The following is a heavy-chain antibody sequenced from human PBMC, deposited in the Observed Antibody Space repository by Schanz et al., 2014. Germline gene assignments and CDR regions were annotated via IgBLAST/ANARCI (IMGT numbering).Heavy chain of an antibody. D-gene: IGHD3-10*01. CDR1: GLNFDYYG. Sequence: QVQLVESGGGVVQPGRSLRLSCATSGLNFDYYGMNWVRQAPGKGLEWVANIGYDGSEKYYVDSVKGRFTISRDNSKDTLYMQMSGLTPEDTSVYYCARDAIPIQGVPMDFWGQGTLVTVSS. V-gene: IGHV3-33*01. CDR3: ARDAIPIQGVPMDF. CDR2: IGYDGSEK. J-gene: IGHJ4*02.